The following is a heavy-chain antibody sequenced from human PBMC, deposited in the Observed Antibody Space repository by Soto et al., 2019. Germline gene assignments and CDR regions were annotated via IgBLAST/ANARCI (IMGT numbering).Heavy chain of an antibody. CDR1: GASISRYY. V-gene: IGHV4-59*01. J-gene: IGHJ4*02. Sequence: SETLSLTCTVSGASISRYYWSWIRQPPGKGLEWIGYIYHSEATTTRYNPSLETRVTISADTSKSQFSLRLNSVTAADTAVYYCARGTFNYRPGIFDHWGQGTLVTVSS. CDR3: ARGTFNYRPGIFDH. CDR2: IYHSEATTT. D-gene: IGHD1-1*01.